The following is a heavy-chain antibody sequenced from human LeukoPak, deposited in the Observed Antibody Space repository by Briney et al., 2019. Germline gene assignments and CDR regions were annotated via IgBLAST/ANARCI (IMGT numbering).Heavy chain of an antibody. CDR3: AREVRIAAYSVVDYFDY. CDR1: GFTFSSYW. D-gene: IGHD6-13*01. V-gene: IGHV3-7*01. J-gene: IGHJ4*02. Sequence: GGSLRLSCAASGFTFSSYWMSWVRQAPGKGLEWVANIKQDGSEKYYVDSVKGRFTISRDNAKNSLYLQMNSLRAEDTAVYYCAREVRIAAYSVVDYFDYWGQGTLVTVSS. CDR2: IKQDGSEK.